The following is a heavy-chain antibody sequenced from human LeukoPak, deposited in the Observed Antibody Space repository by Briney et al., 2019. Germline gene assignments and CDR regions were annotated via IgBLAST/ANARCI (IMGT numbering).Heavy chain of an antibody. CDR1: GFTFSSYW. CDR2: IKQDGSEK. CDR3: ARDVGDSSGYYYWYFDY. Sequence: GGSLRLSCAASGFTFSSYWMSWVRQAPGKGLEWVANIKQDGSEKYYVDSVKGRFTISRDNAKNSLYLQMNSLRAEDTAVYYCARDVGDSSGYYYWYFDYWGQGTLVTVSS. J-gene: IGHJ4*02. V-gene: IGHV3-7*01. D-gene: IGHD3-22*01.